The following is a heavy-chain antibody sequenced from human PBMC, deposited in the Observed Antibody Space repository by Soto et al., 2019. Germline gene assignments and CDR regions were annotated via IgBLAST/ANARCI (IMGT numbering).Heavy chain of an antibody. Sequence: GGSLRLSCAASGFTFTSYVMYWVRQAPGKGLEFVSSISSSGSGTNYADSVQGRFTTSRDNSKNTLYLQMNSLTAEDTAVYYCAKGRSAGSLDCLDPWGQRTRVTVSS. CDR3: AKGRSAGSLDCLDP. J-gene: IGHJ5*02. CDR1: GFTFTSYV. CDR2: ISSSGSGT. V-gene: IGHV3-23*01. D-gene: IGHD2-15*01.